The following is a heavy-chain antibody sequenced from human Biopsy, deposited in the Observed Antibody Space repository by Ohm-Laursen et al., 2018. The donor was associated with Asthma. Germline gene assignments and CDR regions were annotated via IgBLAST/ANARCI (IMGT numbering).Heavy chain of an antibody. CDR2: HSGRGAKT. CDR1: GFSFSSYA. D-gene: IGHD6-19*01. CDR3: AREGVAGTHIED. Sequence: SLRLSCTASGFSFSSYAMSWVRQAPGKGLEWVSGHSGRGAKTYYADSVEGRFTISRDNSKNTLYLQMNSLTAEDTAVYYCAREGVAGTHIEDWGQGTLVTVSS. J-gene: IGHJ4*02. V-gene: IGHV3-23*01.